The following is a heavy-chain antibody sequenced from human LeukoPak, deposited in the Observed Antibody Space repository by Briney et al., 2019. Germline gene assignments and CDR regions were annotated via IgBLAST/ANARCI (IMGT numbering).Heavy chain of an antibody. CDR3: AREGGDSSGWYFYYYYMDV. J-gene: IGHJ6*03. D-gene: IGHD6-19*01. V-gene: IGHV1-8*01. CDR2: MNPNSGNT. Sequence: GASVKVSCKASGYTFTSYDINWVRQATGQGLEWMGWMNPNSGNTGYAQKFQGRVTMTRNTSISTAYMELSSLRPEDTAVYYCAREGGDSSGWYFYYYYMDVWGKGTTVTVSS. CDR1: GYTFTSYD.